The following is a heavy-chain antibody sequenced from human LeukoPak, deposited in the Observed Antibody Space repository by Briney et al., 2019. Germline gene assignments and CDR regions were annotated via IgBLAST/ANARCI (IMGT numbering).Heavy chain of an antibody. CDR3: AREAYCGGDCSPHFDY. D-gene: IGHD2-21*02. Sequence: SETLSLTCTVSGGSISSYYWSWIRQPPGKGLEWIGYIYYSGSTNYNPSLKSRVTISVDTSKNQFSLKLGSVTAADTAVYYCAREAYCGGDCSPHFDYWGQGTLVTVSS. V-gene: IGHV4-59*01. J-gene: IGHJ4*02. CDR1: GGSISSYY. CDR2: IYYSGST.